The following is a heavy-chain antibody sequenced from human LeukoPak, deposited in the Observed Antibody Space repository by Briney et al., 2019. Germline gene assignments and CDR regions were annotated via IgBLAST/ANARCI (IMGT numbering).Heavy chain of an antibody. Sequence: TSVKVSCKASGFTFTSSAIQWVRQARGQRLEWIGWIVVGSGNTNYAQNFQERVTITRDMSTSTAYMELSSLRSEDTAVYYSAVYCGGDCYFDYWGQGTLVTVSS. CDR2: IVVGSGNT. J-gene: IGHJ4*02. CDR3: AVYCGGDCYFDY. CDR1: GFTFTSSA. D-gene: IGHD2-21*02. V-gene: IGHV1-58*02.